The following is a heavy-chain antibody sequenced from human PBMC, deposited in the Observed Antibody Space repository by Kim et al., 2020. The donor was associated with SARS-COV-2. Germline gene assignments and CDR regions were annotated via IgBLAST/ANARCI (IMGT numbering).Heavy chain of an antibody. D-gene: IGHD3-22*01. CDR2: ISGSGGST. Sequence: GGSLRLSCAASGFTFSSYAMSWVRQAPGKGLEWVSAISGSGGSTYYADSVKGRFTISRDNSKNTLYLQMNSLRAEDTAVYYCAKDGENDASSGYYFDVLWGGLTPLVLAYCGQGTLVTVSS. J-gene: IGHJ4*02. CDR3: AKDGENDASSGYYFDVLWGGLTPLVLAY. CDR1: GFTFSSYA. V-gene: IGHV3-23*01.